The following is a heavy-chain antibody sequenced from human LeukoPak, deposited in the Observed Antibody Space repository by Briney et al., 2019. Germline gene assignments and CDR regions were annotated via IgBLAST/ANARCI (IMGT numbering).Heavy chain of an antibody. D-gene: IGHD3-10*01. CDR1: GYNFTSYG. CDR3: ARRLRVVRGVDY. J-gene: IGHJ4*02. V-gene: IGHV1-18*01. Sequence: ASVKVSCKASGYNFTSYGVSWVRQAPGQGLEWMGWISAYNGNTNYAQKLQGRVTMTTDTSTSTAYMELRSLRSDDTAVYYCARRLRVVRGVDYWGQGTLVTVSS. CDR2: ISAYNGNT.